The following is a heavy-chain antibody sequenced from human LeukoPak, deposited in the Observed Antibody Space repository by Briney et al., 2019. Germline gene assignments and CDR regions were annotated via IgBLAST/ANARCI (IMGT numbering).Heavy chain of an antibody. V-gene: IGHV1-18*01. Sequence: ASVKVSCKASGYTFTSYGISWVRRAPGQGLEWMGWISAYNGNTNYAQKLQGRVTMTTDTSTSTAYMELRSLRSDDTAVYYCARVVSSGYYYSHFDYWGQGTLVTVSS. J-gene: IGHJ4*02. CDR3: ARVVSSGYYYSHFDY. CDR1: GYTFTSYG. D-gene: IGHD3-22*01. CDR2: ISAYNGNT.